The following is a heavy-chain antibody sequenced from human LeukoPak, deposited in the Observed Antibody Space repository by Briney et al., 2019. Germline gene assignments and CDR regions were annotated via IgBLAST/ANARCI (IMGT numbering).Heavy chain of an antibody. Sequence: SETLSLTRTVSGASISSYYWSWIRQPPGKGLEWIGYIYYSGSTNYNPSLKSRVTISVDTSKSQFSLRLSSVTAADTAIYYCATSCGNSYGCYFDYWGQGTLVTVSS. CDR3: ATSCGNSYGCYFDY. CDR1: GASISSYY. D-gene: IGHD5-18*01. V-gene: IGHV4-59*08. J-gene: IGHJ4*02. CDR2: IYYSGST.